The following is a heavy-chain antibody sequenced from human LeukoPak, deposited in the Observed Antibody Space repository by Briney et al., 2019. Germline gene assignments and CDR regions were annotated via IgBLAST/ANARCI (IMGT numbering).Heavy chain of an antibody. V-gene: IGHV4-31*03. Sequence: SETLSLACTVSGGSISSGGYYWSWIRQHPGKGLEWIGYIYYSGSTYYNPSLKSRVTISVDTSKNQFSLKLSSVTAADTAVYYCARFAGSYYFDYWGQGTLVTVSS. CDR3: ARFAGSYYFDY. J-gene: IGHJ4*02. D-gene: IGHD1-26*01. CDR1: GGSISSGGYY. CDR2: IYYSGST.